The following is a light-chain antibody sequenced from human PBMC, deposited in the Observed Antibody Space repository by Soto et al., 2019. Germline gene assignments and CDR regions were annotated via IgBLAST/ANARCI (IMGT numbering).Light chain of an antibody. J-gene: IGLJ2*01. V-gene: IGLV1-44*01. CDR2: SNN. CDR1: SYNIGSNT. CDR3: AAWDDSLNGPHVV. Sequence: QSVLTQPASASGTPGQRVTISCSGTSYNIGSNTVNWYQQLPGTAPKLLIYSNNQRPSGVPDRFSGSKSGTSASLAISGLQSQDEADYYCAAWDDSLNGPHVVFGGGTKLTVL.